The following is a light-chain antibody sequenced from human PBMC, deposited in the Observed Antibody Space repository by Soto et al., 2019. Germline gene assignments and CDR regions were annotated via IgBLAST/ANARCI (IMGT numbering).Light chain of an antibody. CDR1: QSVGIS. Sequence: EIVLTQSPATLSLSPGERATLSCRASQSVGISLAWYQQKPGQAPRLLIYDASNRATGIPARFSGSGSGTDFTLTISSLEPEDFAVYYCQQRSSWPRSTFGPGTKVDIK. CDR3: QQRSSWPRST. V-gene: IGKV3-11*01. CDR2: DAS. J-gene: IGKJ3*01.